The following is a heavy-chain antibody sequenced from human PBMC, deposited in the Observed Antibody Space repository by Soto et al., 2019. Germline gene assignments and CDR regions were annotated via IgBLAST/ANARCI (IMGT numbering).Heavy chain of an antibody. CDR2: ISAYNGNT. Sequence: QVQLVQSGAEVKKPGASVKVSCKASGYTFTSYGISWVRQAPGQGLEWMGWISAYNGNTNYAQKLQGRVTMTTDTATSPGYMELRGLGSDGTAVYYCAGGSVTMVRGVMLAHWGQGTLVTVSS. CDR1: GYTFTSYG. CDR3: AGGSVTMVRGVMLAH. J-gene: IGHJ5*02. V-gene: IGHV1-18*01. D-gene: IGHD3-10*01.